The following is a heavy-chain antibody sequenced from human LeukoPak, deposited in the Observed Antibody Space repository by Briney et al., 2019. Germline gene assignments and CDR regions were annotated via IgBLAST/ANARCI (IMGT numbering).Heavy chain of an antibody. CDR3: ARGYCSGGSCYRTATYYYYYYMDV. J-gene: IGHJ6*03. D-gene: IGHD2-15*01. V-gene: IGHV3-48*03. Sequence: GGSLRLSCAASGFTFSSYEMNWVRQAPGKGLEWVLYISSSGSTIYYADSVKGRFTISRDNAKNSLYLQMNSLRAEDTALYYCARGYCSGGSCYRTATYYYYYYMDVWGKGTTVTVSS. CDR2: ISSSGSTI. CDR1: GFTFSSYE.